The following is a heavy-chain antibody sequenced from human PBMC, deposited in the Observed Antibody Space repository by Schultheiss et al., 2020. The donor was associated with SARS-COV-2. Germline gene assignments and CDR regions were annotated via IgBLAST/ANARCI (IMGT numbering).Heavy chain of an antibody. D-gene: IGHD3-3*01. V-gene: IGHV4-38-2*01. CDR1: GYSISSGYY. Sequence: SETLSLTCAVSGYSISSGYYWGWIRQPPGKGLEWIGYIYYSGSTNYNPSLKSRVTISVDTSKNQFSLKLSSVTAADTAVYYCARGGGMGDFWSGYPLSNWFDPWGQGTLVTVSS. CDR3: ARGGGMGDFWSGYPLSNWFDP. J-gene: IGHJ5*02. CDR2: IYYSGST.